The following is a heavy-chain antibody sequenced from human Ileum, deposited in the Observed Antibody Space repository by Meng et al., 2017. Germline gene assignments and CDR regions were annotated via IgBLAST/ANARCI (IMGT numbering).Heavy chain of an antibody. J-gene: IGHJ4*02. Sequence: EVRLVESGGGLVKPWRSLRLSCAASGFSFSTYTMHWVRQAPGKGLEWVSSITSSGRFIFYADSVKGRFTISRDNAKSSLYLQMNSLRDGDTAVYYCANELRYYFEYWGQGALVTVSS. CDR3: ANELRYYFEY. CDR1: GFSFSTYT. V-gene: IGHV3-21*02. CDR2: ITSSGRFI. D-gene: IGHD4-23*01.